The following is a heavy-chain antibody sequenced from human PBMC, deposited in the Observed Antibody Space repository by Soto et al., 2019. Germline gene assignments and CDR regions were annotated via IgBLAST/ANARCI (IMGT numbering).Heavy chain of an antibody. CDR3: ARDSTPYCGGDCPIDY. D-gene: IGHD2-21*02. CDR2: IWYDGSNK. V-gene: IGHV3-33*01. J-gene: IGHJ4*02. CDR1: GFTFSSYG. Sequence: GGSLRLSCAASGFTFSSYGMHWVRQAPGKGLEWVAVIWYDGSNKYCADSVKGRFTISRDNSKNTLYLQMNSLRAEDTAVYYCARDSTPYCGGDCPIDYWGQGTLVTVSS.